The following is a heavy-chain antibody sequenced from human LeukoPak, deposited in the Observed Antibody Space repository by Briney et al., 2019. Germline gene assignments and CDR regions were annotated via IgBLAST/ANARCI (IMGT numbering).Heavy chain of an antibody. J-gene: IGHJ3*02. CDR2: INPTGGST. CDR1: GYTFTNYY. D-gene: IGHD1-1*01. V-gene: IGHV1-46*01. CDR3: ARQAGTAPGAFDI. Sequence: ASVKVSCKASGYTFTNYYMHWVRQAPGEGLEWMGIINPTGGSTSYAQKFQGRVTITADKSTSTAYMELSSLRSEDTAVYYCARQAGTAPGAFDIWGQGTMVTVSS.